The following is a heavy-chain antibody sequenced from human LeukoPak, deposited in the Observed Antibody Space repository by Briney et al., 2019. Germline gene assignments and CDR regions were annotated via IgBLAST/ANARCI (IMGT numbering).Heavy chain of an antibody. D-gene: IGHD6-19*01. CDR1: GFSFDDYA. V-gene: IGHV3-9*01. CDR3: ARAPTFSGWFDY. CDR2: ISWNSGSI. Sequence: GGSLRLSCAASGFSFDDYAMHWVRQPPGKGLEWVAGISWNSGSIEYVDSVKGRFTISRDNAKSSLYLQMNSLRAEDTAVYYCARAPTFSGWFDYWGQGTLVTVSS. J-gene: IGHJ4*02.